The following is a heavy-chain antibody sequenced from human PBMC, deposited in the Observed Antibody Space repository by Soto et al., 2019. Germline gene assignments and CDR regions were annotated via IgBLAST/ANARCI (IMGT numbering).Heavy chain of an antibody. CDR2: IKPDGSEQ. CDR1: EFTFDKYY. Sequence: PGGSLRLSCAASEFTFDKYYMTWVRQAPGKGPEWVANIKPDGSEQYYVDSVKGRFTISRDNANNSLYLQMNSLRAEDTGVYFCARGNWNYYYGFDVWGQGTTVTVSS. CDR3: ARGNWNYYYGFDV. J-gene: IGHJ6*02. D-gene: IGHD1-20*01. V-gene: IGHV3-7*01.